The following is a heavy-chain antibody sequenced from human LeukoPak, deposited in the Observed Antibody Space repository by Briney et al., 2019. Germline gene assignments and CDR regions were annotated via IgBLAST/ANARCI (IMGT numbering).Heavy chain of an antibody. CDR1: GFTFSSSW. CDR3: ATRGTSSSWAHFDF. CDR2: IKQDGSEI. Sequence: GGSLRLSCAASGFTFSSSWMTWVRLAPGKGLEWVANIKQDGSEIYYVDSVKGRFTISRDNAKNSLYLQMNSLGAEDTALYYCATRGTSSSWAHFDFWGQGTLVTVSS. D-gene: IGHD6-13*01. V-gene: IGHV3-7*05. J-gene: IGHJ4*02.